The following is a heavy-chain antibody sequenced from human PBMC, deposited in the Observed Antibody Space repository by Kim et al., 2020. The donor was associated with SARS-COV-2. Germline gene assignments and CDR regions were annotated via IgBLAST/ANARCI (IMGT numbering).Heavy chain of an antibody. CDR3: AKEPQSLVSSGYYPTPF. Sequence: GGSLRLSCAASGFTFSSYGMHWVRQAPGKGLEWVAVISYDGSNKYYADSVKGRFTISRDNSKNTLYLQMNSLRAEDTAVYYCAKEPQSLVSSGYYPTPF. J-gene: IGHJ3*01. D-gene: IGHD3-22*01. V-gene: IGHV3-30*18. CDR1: GFTFSSYG. CDR2: ISYDGSNK.